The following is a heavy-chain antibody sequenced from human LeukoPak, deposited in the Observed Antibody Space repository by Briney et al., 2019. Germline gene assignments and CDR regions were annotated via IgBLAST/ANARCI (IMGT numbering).Heavy chain of an antibody. CDR2: INPNSGGT. J-gene: IGHJ6*03. CDR3: ARVRKRPWGDYYYYMDV. V-gene: IGHV1-2*02. Sequence: ASVKVSCTASGYTFTGYYMHWVRQAPGQGLEWMGWINPNSGGTNYAQKFQGRVTMTRDTSISTAYMELSRLRSDDTAVYYCARVRKRPWGDYYYYMDVWGKRTTVTLSS. D-gene: IGHD3-16*01. CDR1: GYTFTGYY.